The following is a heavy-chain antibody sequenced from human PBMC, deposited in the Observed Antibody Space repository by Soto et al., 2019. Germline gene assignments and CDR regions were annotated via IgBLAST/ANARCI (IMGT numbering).Heavy chain of an antibody. Sequence: EVQLLESGGGLVQPGGSLRLSCAASGFTFSTYAMIWVRQAPGKGLEWVSVITGSGGSTYYADSVKGRFTISRDTSKNTLLLQMNTLRAEDTAVYYCAKYRYGDEGGSDYWGQGSMLTVSS. D-gene: IGHD4-17*01. V-gene: IGHV3-23*01. J-gene: IGHJ4*02. CDR2: ITGSGGST. CDR1: GFTFSTYA. CDR3: AKYRYGDEGGSDY.